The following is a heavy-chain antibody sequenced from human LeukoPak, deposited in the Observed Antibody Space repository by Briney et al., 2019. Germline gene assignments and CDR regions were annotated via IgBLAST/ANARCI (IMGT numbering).Heavy chain of an antibody. V-gene: IGHV1-2*02. CDR1: GYTFTGYY. Sequence: ASVKVSCKASGYTFTGYYMHWVRQAPGQGLAWMGWINPNSGGTNYAQKFQGRVTMTRDTSISTAYMELSRLRSDDAAVYYCARSDSSGYLFDYWGQGTLVTVSS. CDR2: INPNSGGT. J-gene: IGHJ4*02. CDR3: ARSDSSGYLFDY. D-gene: IGHD3-22*01.